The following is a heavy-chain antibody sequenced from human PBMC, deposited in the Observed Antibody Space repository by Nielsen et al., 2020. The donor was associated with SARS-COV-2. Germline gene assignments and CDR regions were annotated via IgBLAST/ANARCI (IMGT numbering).Heavy chain of an antibody. CDR2: ISSSSSYI. J-gene: IGHJ4*02. Sequence: GGSLRLSCAASGFTFSSYSMNWVRQAPGKGLEWVSSISSSSSYIYYADSVKGRFTISRDNAKNSLYLQMNSLRAEDTAVYYCARVPALSIAAAGTSSGYWGQGTLVTVSS. CDR3: ARVPALSIAAAGTSSGY. V-gene: IGHV3-21*01. CDR1: GFTFSSYS. D-gene: IGHD6-13*01.